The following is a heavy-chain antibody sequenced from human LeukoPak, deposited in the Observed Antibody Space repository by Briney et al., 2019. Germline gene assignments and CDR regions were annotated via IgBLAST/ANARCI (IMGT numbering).Heavy chain of an antibody. CDR1: GYTFTSYD. J-gene: IGHJ4*02. CDR2: MNPNSGNT. Sequence: ASVKVSCKASGYTFTSYDINWVRQATGQGLEWMGWMNPNSGNTGYAQKFQGRVTMTRNTSISTAYMELSSLRSEDTAVYYCARKTDSGGQGDYWGPGTLVTVSS. V-gene: IGHV1-8*01. CDR3: ARKTDSGGQGDY. D-gene: IGHD3-22*01.